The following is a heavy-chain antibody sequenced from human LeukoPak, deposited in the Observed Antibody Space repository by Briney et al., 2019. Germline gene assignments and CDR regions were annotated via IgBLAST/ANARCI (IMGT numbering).Heavy chain of an antibody. Sequence: PSETLSLTCTVSGGSISSYYWSWIRQPPGKGLEWIGYIYYGGSTNYNPSLKSRVTISVDTSKNQFSLKLSSVTAADTAVYYCARETRDTAMVGLYYGMDVWGQGTTVTVSS. D-gene: IGHD5-18*01. CDR1: GGSISSYY. J-gene: IGHJ6*02. V-gene: IGHV4-59*01. CDR2: IYYGGST. CDR3: ARETRDTAMVGLYYGMDV.